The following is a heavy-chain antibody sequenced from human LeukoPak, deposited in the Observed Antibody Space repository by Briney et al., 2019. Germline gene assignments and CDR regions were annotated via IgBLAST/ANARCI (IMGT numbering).Heavy chain of an antibody. CDR3: ARDRDYDDAFDI. CDR1: GFTFSSYA. D-gene: IGHD4-17*01. V-gene: IGHV3-30-3*01. CDR2: ISYDGSNK. J-gene: IGHJ3*02. Sequence: GGSLRLSCAASGFTFSSYAMHWVRQAPGKGLEWVAVISYDGSNKYYADSVKGRFTISRDNSKNTLYLQMNSLRAEDTAVYYCARDRDYDDAFDIWGQGTMVTVSS.